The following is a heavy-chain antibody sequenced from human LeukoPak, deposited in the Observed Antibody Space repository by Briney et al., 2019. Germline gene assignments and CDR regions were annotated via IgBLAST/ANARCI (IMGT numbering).Heavy chain of an antibody. J-gene: IGHJ4*02. CDR1: GDVVSSNSAA. V-gene: IGHV6-1*01. D-gene: IGHD3-16*01. CDR3: ARQQGSVLGY. CDR2: TYYRSKWYN. Sequence: SQTLSLTCAISGDVVSSNSAAWNWIRQSPSRGLEWLGKTYYRSKWYNDYAVSVRTRISINPDTSKNQFSLQLISVTPEDTAVYYCARQQGSVLGYWGQGTLVTVSS.